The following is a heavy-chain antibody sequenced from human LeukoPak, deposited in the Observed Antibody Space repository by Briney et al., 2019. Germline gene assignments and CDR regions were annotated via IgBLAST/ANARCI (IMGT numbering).Heavy chain of an antibody. Sequence: ASVKVSCKASGYTFTSYGISWVRQAPGQGLEWMGWISAYNGNTNYAQKLQGRVTKTTDTSTSTAYMELRSLRSDDTAVYYCARGGVRYFDWLPVDYWGRGTLVTVSS. CDR2: ISAYNGNT. CDR1: GYTFTSYG. D-gene: IGHD3-9*01. J-gene: IGHJ4*02. V-gene: IGHV1-18*01. CDR3: ARGGVRYFDWLPVDY.